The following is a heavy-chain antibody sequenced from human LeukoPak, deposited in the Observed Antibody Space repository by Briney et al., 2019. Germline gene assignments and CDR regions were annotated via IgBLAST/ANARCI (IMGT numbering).Heavy chain of an antibody. D-gene: IGHD6-13*01. CDR2: IYYSGST. Sequence: SETLSLTCTVSGGSISSGDYYWSWIRQPPGKGLEWIGYIYYSGSTYSNPSLKSRVTISVDTSKNQFSLKLSSVTAADTAVYYCARDGIAAAGLDYWGQGTLVTVSS. V-gene: IGHV4-30-4*08. J-gene: IGHJ4*02. CDR3: ARDGIAAAGLDY. CDR1: GGSISSGDYY.